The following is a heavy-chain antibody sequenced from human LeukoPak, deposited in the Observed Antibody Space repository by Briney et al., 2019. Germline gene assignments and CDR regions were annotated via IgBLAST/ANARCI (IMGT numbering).Heavy chain of an antibody. J-gene: IGHJ4*02. CDR1: GYTFTSYY. D-gene: IGHD1-26*01. Sequence: ASVKVSCKASGYTFTSYYMYWVRQAPGQGLEWMGIINPSGGSTNYAQKFQGRVTMTRDTSTSTVYMELSSLRSEDTAVYYCARSNSGSYGDYWGQGTLVTVSS. CDR3: ARSNSGSYGDY. V-gene: IGHV1-46*01. CDR2: INPSGGST.